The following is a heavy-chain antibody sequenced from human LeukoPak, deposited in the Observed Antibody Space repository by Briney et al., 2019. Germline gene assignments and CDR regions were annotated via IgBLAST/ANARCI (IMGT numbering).Heavy chain of an antibody. CDR1: GFTFSTYA. Sequence: GGSLRLSCAASGFTFSTYAMSWVRQAPGKGLEWDSRIKPDGSSMSYADSVQGRFTISRDNAKNTLYLQMNSLRAEDTAVYYCATLYGGSTDYWGQGTLVTVSS. CDR3: ATLYGGSTDY. V-gene: IGHV3-74*01. J-gene: IGHJ4*02. D-gene: IGHD5-12*01. CDR2: IKPDGSSM.